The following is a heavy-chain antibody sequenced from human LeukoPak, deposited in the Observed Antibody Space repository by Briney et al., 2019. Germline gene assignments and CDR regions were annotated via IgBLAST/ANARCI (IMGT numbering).Heavy chain of an antibody. Sequence: SETLSLTCTVSGGSISSGNYYWSWIRQPAGQRLEWIGRIYTSGSTNYNPTLKSRVTISADTSKNQFFLKLSSVTAADTAVYYCARESDLSHYDRTDYWGQGTLVTVSS. CDR2: IYTSGST. J-gene: IGHJ4*02. CDR1: GGSISSGNYY. D-gene: IGHD3-22*01. V-gene: IGHV4-61*02. CDR3: ARESDLSHYDRTDY.